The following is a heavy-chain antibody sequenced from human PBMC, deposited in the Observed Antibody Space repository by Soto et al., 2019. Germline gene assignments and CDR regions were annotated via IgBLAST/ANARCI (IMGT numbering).Heavy chain of an antibody. CDR2: MYSGGNT. Sequence: SETLSLTCTVSGGSISSYYWSWIRQPPGKELEWIAYMYSGGNTNYNPSLKSRVTISLDTSKNQLSLKLSSVTAADTAVYYCARHIRGRDYGDFAYCGQDTLVIVSS. J-gene: IGHJ4*02. V-gene: IGHV4-59*08. D-gene: IGHD4-17*01. CDR3: ARHIRGRDYGDFAY. CDR1: GGSISSYY.